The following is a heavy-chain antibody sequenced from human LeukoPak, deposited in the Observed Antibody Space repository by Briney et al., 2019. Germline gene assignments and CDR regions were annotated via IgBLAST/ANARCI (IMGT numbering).Heavy chain of an antibody. CDR1: GFTFSSYE. J-gene: IGHJ6*03. CDR2: IYSGGST. D-gene: IGHD3-10*01. Sequence: PGGSLRLSCAASGFTFSSYEMNWVRQAPGKGLEWVSVIYSGGSTYYADSVKGRFTISRDNSKNTLYLQMNSLRAEDTAVYYCARVYGSSGGPMDVWGKGTTVTISS. CDR3: ARVYGSSGGPMDV. V-gene: IGHV3-53*01.